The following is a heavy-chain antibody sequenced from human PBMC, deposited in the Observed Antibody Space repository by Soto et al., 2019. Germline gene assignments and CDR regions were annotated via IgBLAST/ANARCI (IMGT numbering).Heavy chain of an antibody. Sequence: QVQLVESGGGVVQPGRSLRLSCAASGFTFSSFGMHWVRQVPGKGLEWVAPISYDGSKKYYADSVKGRFTISRDKSKNTLYLQMNSLRVEDTAVYYCAKDRGWSSADLDYWGQGTLVTVSS. D-gene: IGHD6-19*01. J-gene: IGHJ4*02. CDR3: AKDRGWSSADLDY. CDR1: GFTFSSFG. CDR2: ISYDGSKK. V-gene: IGHV3-30*18.